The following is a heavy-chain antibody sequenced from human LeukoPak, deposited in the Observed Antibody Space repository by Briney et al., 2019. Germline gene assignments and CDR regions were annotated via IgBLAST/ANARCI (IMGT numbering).Heavy chain of an antibody. CDR1: GFTFSSYW. V-gene: IGHV3-74*01. CDR2: INSDGSST. Sequence: QSGGSLRLSCAASGFTFSSYWMHWVRQAPGKGLVWVSRINSDGSSTSYADSVKGRFTISRDNAKNTPYLQMNSLRAEDTAVYYCARGRNIVVVTALFDYWGQGTLVTVSS. D-gene: IGHD2-21*02. J-gene: IGHJ4*02. CDR3: ARGRNIVVVTALFDY.